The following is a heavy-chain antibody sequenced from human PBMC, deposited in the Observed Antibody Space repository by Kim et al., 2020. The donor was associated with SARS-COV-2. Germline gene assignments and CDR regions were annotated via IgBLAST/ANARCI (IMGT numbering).Heavy chain of an antibody. D-gene: IGHD6-6*01. CDR2: IYYSGST. Sequence: SETLSLTCTVSGGSISSSSYYWGWIRQPPGKGLEWIGSIYYSGSTYYNPSLKSRVTISVDTSKNQFSLKLSSVTAADTAVYYCARVVGAFDIWGQGTMVTVSS. V-gene: IGHV4-39*01. CDR1: GGSISSSSYY. CDR3: ARVVGAFDI. J-gene: IGHJ3*02.